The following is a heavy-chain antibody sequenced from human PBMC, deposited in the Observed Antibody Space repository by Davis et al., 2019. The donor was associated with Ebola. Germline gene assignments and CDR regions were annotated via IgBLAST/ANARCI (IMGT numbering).Heavy chain of an antibody. V-gene: IGHV3-74*01. Sequence: PGGSLRLFCAASGFIFARYWMHWVRQAPGKGPVWVSRIDSDGSTTTYADFVKGRFTVSRDNAKNTLYLQMNSLRAEDTAVYYCARETSGFLEWLDYWGQGTLLTVSS. J-gene: IGHJ4*02. CDR2: IDSDGSTT. CDR1: GFIFARYW. D-gene: IGHD3-3*01. CDR3: ARETSGFLEWLDY.